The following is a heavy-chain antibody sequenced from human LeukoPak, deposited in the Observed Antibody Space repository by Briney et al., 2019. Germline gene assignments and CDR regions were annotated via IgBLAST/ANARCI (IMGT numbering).Heavy chain of an antibody. CDR3: ARGKGYYYYYGMDV. V-gene: IGHV4-34*01. CDR2: INHSGST. CDR1: GGSFSGYY. J-gene: IGHJ6*02. Sequence: PSETLSLTCAVYGGSFSGYYWSWIRKPPGKGLKWIGEINHSGSTNYNPSLKSRVTISVDTSKNQFSLKLSSVTAADTAVYYCARGKGYYYYYGMDVWGQGTTVTVSS.